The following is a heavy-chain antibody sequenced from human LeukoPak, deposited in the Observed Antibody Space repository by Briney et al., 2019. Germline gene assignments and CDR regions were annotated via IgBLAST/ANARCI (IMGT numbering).Heavy chain of an antibody. Sequence: GGSLRLSCAASGFTFSSDGMHWVRQAPGKGLEWVAFIRYDGSNKYYADSVKGRFTISRDNSKNTLYLQMNSLRAEDTAVYYCAKDLGIAARPQAVDYWGQGTLVTVSS. CDR2: IRYDGSNK. V-gene: IGHV3-30*02. CDR1: GFTFSSDG. J-gene: IGHJ4*02. CDR3: AKDLGIAARPQAVDY. D-gene: IGHD6-6*01.